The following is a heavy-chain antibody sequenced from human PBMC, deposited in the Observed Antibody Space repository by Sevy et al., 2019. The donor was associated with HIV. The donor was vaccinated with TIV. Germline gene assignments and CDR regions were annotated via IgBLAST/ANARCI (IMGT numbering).Heavy chain of an antibody. D-gene: IGHD3-3*01. CDR1: GFTFSSYA. CDR3: AKVRFLEWLPTPLFDY. Sequence: GGSLRLSCAASGFTFSSYAMSWVRQAPGKGLEWVSAISGSGGSTYYADSVKGRFTISRDNSENTLYLQMNSLRAEDTAVYYCAKVRFLEWLPTPLFDYWGQGTLVTVSS. J-gene: IGHJ4*02. V-gene: IGHV3-23*01. CDR2: ISGSGGST.